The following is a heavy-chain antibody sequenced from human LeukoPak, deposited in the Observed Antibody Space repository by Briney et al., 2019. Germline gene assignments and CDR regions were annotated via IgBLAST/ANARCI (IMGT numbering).Heavy chain of an antibody. D-gene: IGHD3-10*01. CDR1: GFMFSTHW. J-gene: IGHJ4*02. Sequence: GGSLSLSCAASGFMFSTHWMSWVRQAPGKGLEWVANINEDGSEKNYVDSVKGRFTISRDNAKNSLYLQMNSLRAEDTAVFYCVGLPLRGVIVFDNWGQGSLVTVSS. CDR2: INEDGSEK. V-gene: IGHV3-7*01. CDR3: VGLPLRGVIVFDN.